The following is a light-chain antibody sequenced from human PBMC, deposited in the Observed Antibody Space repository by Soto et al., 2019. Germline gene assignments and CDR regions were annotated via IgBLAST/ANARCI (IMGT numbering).Light chain of an antibody. CDR3: QQYDDYPWT. CDR2: RES. V-gene: IGKV1-5*03. J-gene: IGKJ1*01. CDR1: QVIRTW. Sequence: DIQMTQSPSTLSASVGDRVTIACRASQVIRTWVAWYQQNPGKAPKLLIYRESTLESGVSARFSGGRSGPDFTLTISSLQPDDFATYYCQQYDDYPWTFGQGTKVEI.